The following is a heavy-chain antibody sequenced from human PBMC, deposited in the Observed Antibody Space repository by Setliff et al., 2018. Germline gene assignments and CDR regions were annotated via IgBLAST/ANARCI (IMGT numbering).Heavy chain of an antibody. CDR2: INTNTGNP. V-gene: IGHV7-4-1*02. Sequence: GASVKVSCKASGYTFTSYGISWLRQAPGQGLEWMGWINTNTGNPSYAQGFTGRFVFSLDTSVSTAYLQINSLEAEDSAAYYCGRASRFGTIVYRGDYYMDVWGKGTTVTVSS. D-gene: IGHD3-10*01. J-gene: IGHJ6*03. CDR1: GYTFTSYG. CDR3: GRASRFGTIVYRGDYYMDV.